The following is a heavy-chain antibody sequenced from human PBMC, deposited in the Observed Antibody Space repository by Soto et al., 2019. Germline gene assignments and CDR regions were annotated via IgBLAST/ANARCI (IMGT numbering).Heavy chain of an antibody. V-gene: IGHV4-34*01. CDR1: GGSFSGYY. CDR2: INHSGST. D-gene: IGHD4-17*01. Sequence: QVQLQQWGAGLLKPSETLSLTCAVYGGSFSGYYWSWIRQPPGKGLEWIGEINHSGSTNYNPSLKSRVTISVDTSKNQFSLKLSSVTAADTAVYYCATTTVVTSAGGFDYWGQGTLVTVSS. CDR3: ATTTVVTSAGGFDY. J-gene: IGHJ4*02.